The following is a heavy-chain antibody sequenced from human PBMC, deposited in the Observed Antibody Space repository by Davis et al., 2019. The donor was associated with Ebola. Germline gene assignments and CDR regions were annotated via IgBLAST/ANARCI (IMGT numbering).Heavy chain of an antibody. CDR1: GFTFSSYA. CDR2: ISSEGNSE. V-gene: IGHV3-30*01. J-gene: IGHJ6*02. D-gene: IGHD2-8*02. CDR3: ARAMDYPDGEGLYRNYYYYGMDV. Sequence: PGGSLRLSCAASGFTFSSYAMNWVRQAPGKGLEWVAIISSEGNSEYYVDSVKGRFTVSRDNSKDTLFLQMTSLRPEDTAMYYCARAMDYPDGEGLYRNYYYYGMDVWGHGTTVTVSS.